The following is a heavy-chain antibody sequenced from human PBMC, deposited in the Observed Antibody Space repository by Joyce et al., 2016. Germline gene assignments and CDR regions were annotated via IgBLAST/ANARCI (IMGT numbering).Heavy chain of an antibody. D-gene: IGHD1-26*01. Sequence: QVQLVQSGAEVKKPGASVKISCKPSGYTFTTFDMHWVRQAPGQGLEWMGWINAGNDKKKYSQKFQGRVTITRDTSASTDYMELSSLTYEDTAVYFCARAESGPGPHVGYFDYWGQGTLVTVSS. V-gene: IGHV1-3*01. CDR1: GYTFTTFD. J-gene: IGHJ4*02. CDR3: ARAESGPGPHVGYFDY. CDR2: INAGNDKK.